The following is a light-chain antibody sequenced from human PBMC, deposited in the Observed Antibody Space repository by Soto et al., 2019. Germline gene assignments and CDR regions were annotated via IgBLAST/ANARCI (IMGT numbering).Light chain of an antibody. CDR3: MQGTHWPPYT. Sequence: DVVMTQSPLSLPVTLGQPASISCRSSQSLVYSDGNTFLNWFQQRPGQSPRRLIYKVSNRDSGVPDRVSGSGSGTDFTLKISRVEAEDVGVYYCMQGTHWPPYTFDQGTKLEIK. V-gene: IGKV2-30*01. CDR1: QSLVYSDGNTF. J-gene: IGKJ2*01. CDR2: KVS.